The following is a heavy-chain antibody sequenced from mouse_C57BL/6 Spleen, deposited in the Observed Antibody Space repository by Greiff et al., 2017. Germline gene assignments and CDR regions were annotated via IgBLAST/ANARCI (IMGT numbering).Heavy chain of an antibody. CDR1: GYAFSSYW. V-gene: IGHV1-80*01. CDR3: ARGELGRDFGY. D-gene: IGHD4-1*01. J-gene: IGHJ2*01. CDR2: IYPGDGDT. Sequence: QVQLQQSGAELVKPGASVKISCKASGYAFSSYWMNWVKQRPGKGLEWIGQIYPGDGDTNYNGKFKGKATLTADKSSSTAYMQLSSLTSEDSAVYFCARGELGRDFGYWGQGTTLTVSS.